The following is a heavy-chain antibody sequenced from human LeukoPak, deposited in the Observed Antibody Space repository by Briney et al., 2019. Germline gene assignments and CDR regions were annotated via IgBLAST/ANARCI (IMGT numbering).Heavy chain of an antibody. V-gene: IGHV3-23*01. CDR2: TSGSGGST. Sequence: GGSLRLSCAASGFTFSSYAMSWVRQAPGKGLEWVSATSGSGGSTYYADSVKGRFTISRDNSKNTLYLQMNSLRAEETAVYYCAKLMEVITVNDAFGICGQGTMVTVSS. CDR1: GFTFSSYA. D-gene: IGHD3-10*01. CDR3: AKLMEVITVNDAFGI. J-gene: IGHJ3*02.